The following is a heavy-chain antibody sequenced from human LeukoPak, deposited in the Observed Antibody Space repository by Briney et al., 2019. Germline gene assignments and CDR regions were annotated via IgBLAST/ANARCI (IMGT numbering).Heavy chain of an antibody. J-gene: IGHJ1*01. V-gene: IGHV1-3*01. Sequence: GASVKVSCKTSGYTFTSYGMHWMRQAPGQRPEWMGWINAGNGNTKYSQKFQDRVTITRDTSASTAYMELSSLRSEDTAVYYCARVPLYDSSGYYYPHWGQGTLVTVSS. CDR1: GYTFTSYG. D-gene: IGHD3-22*01. CDR3: ARVPLYDSSGYYYPH. CDR2: INAGNGNT.